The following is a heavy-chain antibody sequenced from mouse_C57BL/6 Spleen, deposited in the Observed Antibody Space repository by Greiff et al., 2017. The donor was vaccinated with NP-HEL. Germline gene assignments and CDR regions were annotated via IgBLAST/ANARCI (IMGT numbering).Heavy chain of an antibody. D-gene: IGHD2-3*01. CDR2: IDPSDSYT. J-gene: IGHJ2*01. Sequence: QVHVKQPGAELVMPGASVKLSCKASGYTFTSYWMHWVKQRPGQGLEWIGEIDPSDSYTNYNQKFKGKSTLTVDKSSSTAYMQLSSLTSEDSAVYYCARLGYYDGYPYFDYWGQGTTLTVSS. V-gene: IGHV1-69*01. CDR3: ARLGYYDGYPYFDY. CDR1: GYTFTSYW.